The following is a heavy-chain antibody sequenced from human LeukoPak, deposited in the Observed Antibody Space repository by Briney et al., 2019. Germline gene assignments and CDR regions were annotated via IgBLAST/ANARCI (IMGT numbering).Heavy chain of an antibody. Sequence: SGPTLVKPTQSLTLTCTFSGFSYTTSRAGVGWIRQSPGKALDWLALIYWDDDKRYSPSLKTRLTISKGTSEHEVVLTMTNMDPLDTATYYCAHSRRGRSADYYFDYWGQGTLVTVSS. D-gene: IGHD3-10*01. J-gene: IGHJ4*02. CDR3: AHSRRGRSADYYFDY. V-gene: IGHV2-5*02. CDR2: IYWDDDK. CDR1: GFSYTTSRAG.